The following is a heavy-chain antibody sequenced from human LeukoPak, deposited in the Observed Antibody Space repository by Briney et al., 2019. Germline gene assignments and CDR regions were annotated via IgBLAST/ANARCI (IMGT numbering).Heavy chain of an antibody. J-gene: IGHJ4*02. CDR3: AKDTFVVVTEFHY. Sequence: GGSLRLSCAASGFTFSSYAMSWVRQAPGKGLEWVSAISGSGGSTYYADSVKGRFTISRDNSKNTLYLLINSLRAEDTALYYCAKDTFVVVTEFHYWGLGTLVTVSS. V-gene: IGHV3-23*01. D-gene: IGHD2-21*02. CDR2: ISGSGGST. CDR1: GFTFSSYA.